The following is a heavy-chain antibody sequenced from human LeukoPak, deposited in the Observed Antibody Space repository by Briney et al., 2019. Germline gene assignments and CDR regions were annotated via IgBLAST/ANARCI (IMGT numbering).Heavy chain of an antibody. CDR2: ITNNGGSI. Sequence: GGTLRLSCAASKFTFRNYGMSWVRQAPGKGLEWVASITNNGGSISYVDSVNGRFTISRDNSKNTLYLQMNSLRAEDTAVYYCTSPYGGLNFIYGAGGKADAFDIWGQGTMVTVSS. V-gene: IGHV3-23*01. J-gene: IGHJ3*02. CDR3: TSPYGGLNFIYGAGGKADAFDI. CDR1: KFTFRNYG. D-gene: IGHD2-8*02.